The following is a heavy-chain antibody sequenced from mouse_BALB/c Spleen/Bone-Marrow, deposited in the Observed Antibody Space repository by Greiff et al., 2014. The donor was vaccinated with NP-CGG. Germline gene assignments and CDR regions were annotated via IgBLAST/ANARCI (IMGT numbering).Heavy chain of an antibody. CDR3: AHDAPFAY. V-gene: IGHV14-3*02. Sequence: VQLKESGAELVKPGASVKLSCTTSGFNIKDTYIHWVRQRPEQGLEWIGRIDPANGNTKYDPEFQGKATITADTSSNTAYLHLSSLTSEDTAVYSCAHDAPFAYWGQGTLVTVSA. D-gene: IGHD2-3*01. CDR1: GFNIKDTY. J-gene: IGHJ3*01. CDR2: IDPANGNT.